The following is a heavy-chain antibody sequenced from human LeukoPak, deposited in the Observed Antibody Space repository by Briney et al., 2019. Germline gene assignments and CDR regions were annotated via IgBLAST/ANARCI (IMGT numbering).Heavy chain of an antibody. CDR3: AKAGIYDFVWGSYLVD. V-gene: IGHV3-23*01. CDR1: GFTFTTYA. Sequence: GGSLRLSCVASGFTFTTYAMGWVRQVPGKGLEWVSSVSESGGSTYYADSVKGRFTISRDNSKNTLYLQMNSLRAEDTAVYYCAKAGIYDFVWGSYLVDWGQGTLVTVSS. D-gene: IGHD3-16*01. CDR2: VSESGGST. J-gene: IGHJ4*02.